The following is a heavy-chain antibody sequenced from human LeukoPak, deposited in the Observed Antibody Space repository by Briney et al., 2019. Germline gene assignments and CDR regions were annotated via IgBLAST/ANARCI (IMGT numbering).Heavy chain of an antibody. CDR3: ARLDYGDYVGAFDI. CDR2: IYSGGST. J-gene: IGHJ3*02. D-gene: IGHD4-17*01. Sequence: GGSLRLSCAASGFTVSSNYMSWVRQAPGKGLEWVGAIYSGGSTYYAGSVKGRFTISRDNSKNTLYLQMNSLRAEATAVYYCARLDYGDYVGAFDIWGQGTMVTVSS. V-gene: IGHV3-53*01. CDR1: GFTVSSNY.